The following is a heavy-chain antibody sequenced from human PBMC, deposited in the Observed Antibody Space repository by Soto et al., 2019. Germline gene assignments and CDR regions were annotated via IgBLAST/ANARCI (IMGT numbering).Heavy chain of an antibody. Sequence: GASVKVSCKASGYIFTSYGISWVRQAPGQGLEWMGWISTYNGNTKYAQKLQGRVTMTTDTSTSTAYMELRSLRSDDTAMYYCARDDYGDYEVWGQGTLVTVSS. CDR1: GYIFTSYG. V-gene: IGHV1-18*01. CDR3: ARDDYGDYEV. CDR2: ISTYNGNT. D-gene: IGHD4-17*01. J-gene: IGHJ4*02.